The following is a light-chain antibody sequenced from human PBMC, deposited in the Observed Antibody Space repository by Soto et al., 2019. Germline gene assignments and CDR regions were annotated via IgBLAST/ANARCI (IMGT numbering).Light chain of an antibody. J-gene: IGKJ1*01. CDR1: QSVSSSY. V-gene: IGKV3-20*01. Sequence: EIVLTQSPGTLSLSPGERATLSCRASQSVSSSYLAWYQQKPGQAPRLLIYGASSRATGIPDRFSGNGSGTDCTLTISRLEPEDFAVSYCQQYGSSPGTFGQRTKVEIK. CDR3: QQYGSSPGT. CDR2: GAS.